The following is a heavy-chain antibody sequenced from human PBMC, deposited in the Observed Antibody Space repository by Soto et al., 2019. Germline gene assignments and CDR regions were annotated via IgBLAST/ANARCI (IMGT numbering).Heavy chain of an antibody. CDR1: GYTFTSYD. Sequence: QVQLVQSGAEVKKPGASVKVSCKASGYTFTSYDINWVRQATGQGLEWMGWMNPNSGNTGYAQKFQGRVTRTRNTSISTTYMELSSLRSEDSAVYYCARWPDGYYYYGMDVGGQGTTVTVSS. V-gene: IGHV1-8*01. CDR3: ARWPDGYYYYGMDV. CDR2: MNPNSGNT. J-gene: IGHJ6*02.